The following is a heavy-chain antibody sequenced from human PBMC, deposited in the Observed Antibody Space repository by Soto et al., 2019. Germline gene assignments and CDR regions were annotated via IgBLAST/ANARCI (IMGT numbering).Heavy chain of an antibody. V-gene: IGHV1-18*01. D-gene: IGHD1-20*01. CDR1: GYTFTSYG. CDR2: ISTYNGNT. Sequence: ASVKVSCKASGYTFTSYGISWVRQAPGQGLEWMGWISTYNGNTNFTQKLQGRVTMTTDTSTSTAYMELRSLRSDDTAVYYCAREREYNWKHNWFVPWGQGTLVTVYS. CDR3: AREREYNWKHNWFVP. J-gene: IGHJ5*02.